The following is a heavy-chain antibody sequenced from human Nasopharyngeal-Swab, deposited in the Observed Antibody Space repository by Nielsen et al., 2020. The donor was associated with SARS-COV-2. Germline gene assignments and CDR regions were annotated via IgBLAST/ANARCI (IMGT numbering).Heavy chain of an antibody. CDR3: AKTRGYSYGWADY. J-gene: IGHJ4*02. D-gene: IGHD5-18*01. CDR1: GLTFSSYG. V-gene: IGHV3-30*18. Sequence: GGSLRLSCEASGLTFSSYGMHWVRQAPGKGLEWVAVILNDGSNKYYADSVKGRFTISRDNSKNTLHLQMNSLRVEDTAVYYCAKTRGYSYGWADYWGQGTLVTVSS. CDR2: ILNDGSNK.